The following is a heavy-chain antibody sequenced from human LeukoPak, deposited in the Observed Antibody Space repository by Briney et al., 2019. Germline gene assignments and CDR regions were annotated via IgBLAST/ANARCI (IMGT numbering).Heavy chain of an antibody. D-gene: IGHD6-19*01. V-gene: IGHV4-34*01. CDR2: INHSGST. J-gene: IGHJ6*03. Sequence: SETLSLTCAVYGGSFSGYYWSWIRQPPGKGLEWIGEINHSGSTNYNPSLKSRVTISVDTSKNQFSLKLSSVTAADTAVYYCARIGGNSSGWKDNLIAYYYYYMDVWGKGTTVTVSS. CDR1: GGSFSGYY. CDR3: ARIGGNSSGWKDNLIAYYYYYMDV.